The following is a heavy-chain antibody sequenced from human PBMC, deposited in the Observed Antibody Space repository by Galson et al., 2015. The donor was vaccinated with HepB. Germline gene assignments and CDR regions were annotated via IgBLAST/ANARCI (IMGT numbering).Heavy chain of an antibody. J-gene: IGHJ4*02. V-gene: IGHV4-4*02. Sequence: ETLSLTCAVSGDSISNDRWWSWVRQPPGEGLEWIGEDYHSGGTNYRPSLKSRVTISVDKSKKQFSLKLTSVTAADTAVYYCARANVGRGYFDYWGQGTLVTVSS. D-gene: IGHD1-26*01. CDR3: ARANVGRGYFDY. CDR1: GDSISNDRW. CDR2: DYHSGGT.